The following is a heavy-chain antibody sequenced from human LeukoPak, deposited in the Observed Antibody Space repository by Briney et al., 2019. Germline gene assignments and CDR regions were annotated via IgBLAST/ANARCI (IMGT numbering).Heavy chain of an antibody. D-gene: IGHD3-22*01. J-gene: IGHJ4*02. V-gene: IGHV1-2*02. Sequence: ASVKVSCKASGYTFTSHGISWVRQAPGQGLEWMGWINPNSGGTNYAQQSQGRVTMTRDTSISTAYMELSRLKSDDTAVYYCARAEFFYYDSSGSVQLFNYWGQGTLVTVSS. CDR1: GYTFTSHG. CDR3: ARAEFFYYDSSGSVQLFNY. CDR2: INPNSGGT.